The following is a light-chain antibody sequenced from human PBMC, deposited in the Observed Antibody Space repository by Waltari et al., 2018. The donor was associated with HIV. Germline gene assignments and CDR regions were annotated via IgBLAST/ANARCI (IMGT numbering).Light chain of an antibody. CDR3: QQYNSYSGT. V-gene: IGKV1-5*03. CDR1: QSISSW. Sequence: DIQMTQSPSTVSASVGDRVTITCRASQSISSWLAWYQQKPVKAPKLLIYQASSLESGVPSMFSGSGSGTEFTLTISSLQPDDFATYYCQQYNSYSGTFGQGTKVEIK. CDR2: QAS. J-gene: IGKJ1*01.